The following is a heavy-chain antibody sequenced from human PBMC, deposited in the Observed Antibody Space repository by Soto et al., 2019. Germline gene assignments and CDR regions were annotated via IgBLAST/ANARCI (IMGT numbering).Heavy chain of an antibody. CDR2: ISSSSSTI. D-gene: IGHD3-16*01. CDR3: ARDFGGPYYYGMDV. J-gene: IGHJ6*02. V-gene: IGHV3-48*02. CDR1: GSPFSSYS. Sequence: PGGSLRLSCAASGSPFSSYSMNCVRQATGKGLEWVSYISSSSSTIYYADSVKGRFTISRDNAKNSLYLQMNSLRDEDTAVYYCARDFGGPYYYGMDVWGQGTTVTVSS.